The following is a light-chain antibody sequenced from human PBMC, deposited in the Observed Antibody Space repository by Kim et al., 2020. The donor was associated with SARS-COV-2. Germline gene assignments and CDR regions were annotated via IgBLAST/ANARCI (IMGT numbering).Light chain of an antibody. J-gene: IGLJ2*01. CDR2: EVT. CDR3: CSYAGSGTSFV. Sequence: QSALTQPASVSGSPGQSITISCTGTSSDIGGYNLVSWYQEHPGKAPKLMIYEVTKRPSGVSNRFSGSKSDNTASLTISGLQAEDEADYYCCSYAGSGTSFVFGGGTQLTVL. CDR1: SSDIGGYNL. V-gene: IGLV2-23*02.